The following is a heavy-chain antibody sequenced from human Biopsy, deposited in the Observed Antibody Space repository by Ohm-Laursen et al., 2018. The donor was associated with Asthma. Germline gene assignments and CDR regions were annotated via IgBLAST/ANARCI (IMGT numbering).Heavy chain of an antibody. CDR3: ARCQVGYSSGWSLLLKKTYYSSMDV. D-gene: IGHD6-19*01. CDR1: GGTFSNFA. Sequence: VKISCKAPGGTFSNFAISWVRQAPGQGLEWLGGIMTVFGTTNYAQKFQGRVTITADESTSTAYMEVTSLRSEDTAIYYCARCQVGYSSGWSLLLKKTYYSSMDVWGQGTAVTVSS. CDR2: IMTVFGTT. V-gene: IGHV1-69*13. J-gene: IGHJ6*02.